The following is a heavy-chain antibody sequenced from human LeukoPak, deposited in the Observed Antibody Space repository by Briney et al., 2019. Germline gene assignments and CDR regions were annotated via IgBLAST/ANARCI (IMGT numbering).Heavy chain of an antibody. Sequence: PGGSLRLSCAASGFTFSSYAMHWVRPAAGKGLEYVSASSSKGGSTYYANSVKGRFTISRDNSKNTLYLQMGSLRAEDMAVYYCAREEKDYCGTYYYYYMDVWGKGTTVTVSS. V-gene: IGHV3-64*01. CDR3: AREEKDYCGTYYYYYMDV. J-gene: IGHJ6*03. CDR2: SSSKGGST. D-gene: IGHD4-23*01. CDR1: GFTFSSYA.